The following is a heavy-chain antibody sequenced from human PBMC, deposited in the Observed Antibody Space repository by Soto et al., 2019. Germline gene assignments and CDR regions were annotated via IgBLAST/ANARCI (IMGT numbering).Heavy chain of an antibody. CDR3: VRIRYQLPSSVLWLDP. D-gene: IGHD3-16*01. V-gene: IGHV4-34*01. CDR1: GGFLSESY. J-gene: IGHJ5*02. Sequence: SETLSLTCAVYGGFLSESYWTWIRQPPGKGLEWIGEINHVGGTNHNPSLKSRVTMSVDTSQNQFSLRLISVTAADTAMYFCVRIRYQLPSSVLWLDPWGQGTPVTVSS. CDR2: INHVGGT.